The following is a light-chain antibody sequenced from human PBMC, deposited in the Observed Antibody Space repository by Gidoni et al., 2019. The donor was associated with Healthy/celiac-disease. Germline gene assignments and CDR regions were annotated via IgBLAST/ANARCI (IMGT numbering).Light chain of an antibody. J-gene: IGKJ2*04. CDR1: QSVSSSY. Sequence: EVVLTQCPGTLSLSPGERATLSCRASQSVSSSYLAWYQQKPGQAPRLLIYGASSRATGIPDRCSVSGSGTDFTLSISRLEPEDFAVYYCQQYGSSPRSFGQGTKLEIK. V-gene: IGKV3-20*01. CDR3: QQYGSSPRS. CDR2: GAS.